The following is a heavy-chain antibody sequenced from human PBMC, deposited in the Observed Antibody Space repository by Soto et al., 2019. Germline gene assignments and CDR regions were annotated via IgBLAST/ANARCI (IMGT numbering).Heavy chain of an antibody. J-gene: IGHJ3*02. CDR3: ARAPTARDAFDI. Sequence: RASVKVSCKASGGTFSSYAISWVRQAPGQGLEWMGGIIPIFGTANYAQKFQGRVTITADESTSTAYMELSSLRSEDTAVYYCARAPTARDAFDIWGQGTMVTVSS. V-gene: IGHV1-69*13. CDR1: GGTFSSYA. CDR2: IIPIFGTA. D-gene: IGHD4-17*01.